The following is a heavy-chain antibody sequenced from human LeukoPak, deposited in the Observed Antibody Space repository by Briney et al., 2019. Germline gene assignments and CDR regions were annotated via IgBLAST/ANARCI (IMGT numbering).Heavy chain of an antibody. CDR2: IYYSGST. V-gene: IGHV4-30-4*01. CDR1: GGSISSGDYY. Sequence: SETLSLTCTVSGGSISSGDYYWSWIRQPPGKGLEWIGYIYYSGSTYYNPSLKSRVTISVDTSKNQFSLKLSSVTAADTAVYYCARAIVDTATNFGYWGQGTLVTVSS. J-gene: IGHJ4*02. D-gene: IGHD5-18*01. CDR3: ARAIVDTATNFGY.